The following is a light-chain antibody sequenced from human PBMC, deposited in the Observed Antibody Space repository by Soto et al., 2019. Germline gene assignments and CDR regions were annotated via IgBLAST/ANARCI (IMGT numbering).Light chain of an antibody. CDR2: DAS. J-gene: IGKJ5*01. V-gene: IGKV3-11*01. CDR1: QSFRGL. CDR3: QQRSNWPPVCT. Sequence: EVVFTQSPVTLSLSPVERSTLSCRASQSFRGLLAWYQQKPGQAPRLLIYDASNRATGTPARFSGSGSGTDFTLTISSLEPEDFAVYYCQQRSNWPPVCTFGQGTRLEIK.